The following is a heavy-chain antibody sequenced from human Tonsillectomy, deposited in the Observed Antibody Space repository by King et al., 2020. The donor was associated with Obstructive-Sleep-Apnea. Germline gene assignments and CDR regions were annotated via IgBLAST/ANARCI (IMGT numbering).Heavy chain of an antibody. Sequence: VQLVESGGGLVKPGGSLRLSCAASGFTFSNAWMSWVRQAPGKGLEWVGRIKSKTDGGTTDYAAPVKGRFTISRDDSKNTLYLQMNSLKTEDTAVYYCTTDPIVGATPPDYWGQGTLVTVSS. J-gene: IGHJ4*02. V-gene: IGHV3-15*01. CDR1: GFTFSNAW. D-gene: IGHD1-26*01. CDR2: IKSKTDGGTT. CDR3: TTDPIVGATPPDY.